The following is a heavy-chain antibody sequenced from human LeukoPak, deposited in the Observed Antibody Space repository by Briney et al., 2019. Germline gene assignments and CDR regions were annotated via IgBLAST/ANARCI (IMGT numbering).Heavy chain of an antibody. CDR2: ISYDGSNK. CDR1: GFTFSSYG. J-gene: IGHJ5*02. Sequence: GRSLRLSCAASGFTFSSYGMHWVRQDPGKGLEWVAVISYDGSNKYYADSVKGRFTISRDNSKNTLYLQMNSLRAEDTAVYYCAKGRIAAAGLFDPWGQGTLVTVSS. CDR3: AKGRIAAAGLFDP. V-gene: IGHV3-30*18. D-gene: IGHD6-13*01.